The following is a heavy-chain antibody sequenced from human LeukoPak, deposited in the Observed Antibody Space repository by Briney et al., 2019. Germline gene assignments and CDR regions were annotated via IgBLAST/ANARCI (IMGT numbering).Heavy chain of an antibody. CDR2: VKQDGTEK. J-gene: IGHJ4*02. CDR3: ARDSRRVGATGGSDS. V-gene: IGHV3-7*03. D-gene: IGHD1-26*01. CDR1: GFTFSDYW. Sequence: GGSLRLFCAASGFTFSDYWMSWVRQAPGKGLEWVANVKQDGTEKNYVDSVKGRFIISRDNAKNSLYLQLSSLRADDTAVYYCARDSRRVGATGGSDSWGQGTLVTVSS.